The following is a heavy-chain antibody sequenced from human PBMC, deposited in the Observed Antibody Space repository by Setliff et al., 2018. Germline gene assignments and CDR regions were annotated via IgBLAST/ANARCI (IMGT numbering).Heavy chain of an antibody. CDR3: ARGGSYRPYAFDI. V-gene: IGHV4-34*01. CDR2: INHSGST. Sequence: PSETLSLTCAVYGGSFTDHFWSWIRQPPGKGLEWIGEINHSGSTNYNPSLKSRVSISVDASKNQFSLKLTSVTAADTAVYYCARGGSYRPYAFDIWGQGTMVTVSS. D-gene: IGHD1-26*01. CDR1: GGSFTDHF. J-gene: IGHJ3*02.